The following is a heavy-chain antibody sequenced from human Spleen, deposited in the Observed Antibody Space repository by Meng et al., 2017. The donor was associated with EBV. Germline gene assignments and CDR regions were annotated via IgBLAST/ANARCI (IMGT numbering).Heavy chain of an antibody. Sequence: QVQLWQSGAEVRKPGASVKVSCQASGYTFTNYHIHWVRQAPGQGLEWMGMINPSDGSTNYAQNFQGRVTMTRDTSKSTVYLELSSLGFEDTAVYYCASLGVYGSGSFGIDCWGQGSLVTVSS. CDR1: GYTFTNYH. V-gene: IGHV1-46*01. CDR2: INPSDGST. D-gene: IGHD3-10*01. J-gene: IGHJ4*02. CDR3: ASLGVYGSGSFGIDC.